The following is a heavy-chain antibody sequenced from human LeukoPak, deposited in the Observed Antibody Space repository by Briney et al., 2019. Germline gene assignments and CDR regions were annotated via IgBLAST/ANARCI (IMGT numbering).Heavy chain of an antibody. V-gene: IGHV3-48*02. Sequence: GGSLRLSCAASGFTFSSYSMNWVRQAPGKGLEWVSYISSSSSTIYYADSVKGRFTISRDNAKNSLYLQTNSLRDEDTAVYYCARGYDYIWGSYDYWGQGTLVTVSS. J-gene: IGHJ4*02. CDR1: GFTFSSYS. D-gene: IGHD3-16*01. CDR3: ARGYDYIWGSYDY. CDR2: ISSSSSTI.